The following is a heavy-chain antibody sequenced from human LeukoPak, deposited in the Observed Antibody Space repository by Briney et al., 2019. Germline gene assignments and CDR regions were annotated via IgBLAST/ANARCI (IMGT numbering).Heavy chain of an antibody. J-gene: IGHJ4*02. Sequence: PSETLSLTCTVSGGSISSSYWSWIRQSPGKGLEWIGYIYYTGSANYNPSLKSRVTISVDTSKNQFSLKLSSVTAADTAVYYCARFHYSVAGLSPYLDYGAQETLVTVSA. CDR1: GGSISSSY. CDR3: ARFHYSVAGLSPYLDY. V-gene: IGHV4-59*01. CDR2: IYYTGSA. D-gene: IGHD3-10*01.